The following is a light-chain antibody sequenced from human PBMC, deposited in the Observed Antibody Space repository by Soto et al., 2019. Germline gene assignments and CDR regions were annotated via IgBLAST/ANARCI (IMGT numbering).Light chain of an antibody. V-gene: IGLV2-14*01. CDR2: EVS. CDR1: SSDVGGYNY. Sequence: QSALTQPASVSGSPGQSITISCTGTSSDVGGYNYVSWYQQHPGKAPKLMIYEVSNRPPGVSHRFSGSKSGNTASLTISGLQADDEADYYCSSYTSSSTAYVFGTGTKLTVL. CDR3: SSYTSSSTAYV. J-gene: IGLJ1*01.